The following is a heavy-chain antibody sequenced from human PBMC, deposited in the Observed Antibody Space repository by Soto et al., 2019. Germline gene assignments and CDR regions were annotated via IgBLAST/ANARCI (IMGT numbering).Heavy chain of an antibody. CDR3: ARDPSEGRVGNWFES. Sequence: PGGSLRLSCAASGFTFSRYGMNWLRQASGKGLEWVASISSSTSYVYYADSVKGRFSTSRDNAKNILYLEMYALRAEDTAVYYCARDPSEGRVGNWFESWGQGTLVTVSS. CDR2: ISSSTSYV. CDR1: GFTFSRYG. J-gene: IGHJ5*01. V-gene: IGHV3-21*06. D-gene: IGHD2-2*01.